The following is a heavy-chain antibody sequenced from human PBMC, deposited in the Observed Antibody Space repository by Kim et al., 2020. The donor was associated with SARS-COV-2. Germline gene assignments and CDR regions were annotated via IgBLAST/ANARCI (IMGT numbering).Heavy chain of an antibody. Sequence: SETLSLTCSVSGESVSSEFYYWGWIRQPPGKGLEWIGYIYNRETTKYSPSLKSRVTMSVDTSKNQFSLKLTSVTAADTAVYFCARGDSSWYLLDYWGQGTLVAVSS. CDR3: ARGDSSWYLLDY. V-gene: IGHV4-61*01. CDR1: GESVSSEFYY. J-gene: IGHJ4*02. CDR2: IYNRETT. D-gene: IGHD6-13*01.